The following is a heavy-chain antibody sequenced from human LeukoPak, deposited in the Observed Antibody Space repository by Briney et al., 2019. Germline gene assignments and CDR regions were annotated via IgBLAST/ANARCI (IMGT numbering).Heavy chain of an antibody. J-gene: IGHJ4*02. V-gene: IGHV3-64D*09. D-gene: IGHD4-23*01. CDR1: GFTFSSNA. CDR3: VKDLPPGGTISLEY. CDR2: ISGNGGST. Sequence: GGSLRLSCSASGFTFSSNAMHWVRQAPGKGLEYVSGISGNGGSTYYADSAKGRFTISRDSSKNTLYLQMSSLRAEDTGVYYCVKDLPPGGTISLEYWGQGTLVTVSS.